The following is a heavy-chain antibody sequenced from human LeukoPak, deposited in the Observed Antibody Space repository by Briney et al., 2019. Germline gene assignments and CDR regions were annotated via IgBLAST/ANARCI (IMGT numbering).Heavy chain of an antibody. V-gene: IGHV3-53*01. J-gene: IGHJ4*02. CDR2: IFSGGGT. CDR3: ARRHLTSGSIDY. Sequence: GGSLRLSCAASGFTVSSNYMNWVRQAPGKGLEWVSNIFSGGGTHYADSGKGRSPISRANSKNTVYLQMNSLRAEDTAMYYCARRHLTSGSIDYWGQGTLVTVSS. CDR1: GFTVSSNY.